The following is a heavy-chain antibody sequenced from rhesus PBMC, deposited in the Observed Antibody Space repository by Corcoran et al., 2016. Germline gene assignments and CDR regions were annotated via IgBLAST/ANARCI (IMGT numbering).Heavy chain of an antibody. CDR1: VGSISSNY. CDR3: ASAYGLDS. V-gene: IGHV4-147*01. Sequence: QVQLQESGPGLVKPSETLSLTCVVSVGSISSNYWNWILQPPGKGLGWIGRIYGGSGSTSYNPSLTSRVTISTDTSKNQFSLKLSSVTAADTAMYYCASAYGLDSWGQGVVVTVSS. CDR2: IYGGSGST. J-gene: IGHJ6*01.